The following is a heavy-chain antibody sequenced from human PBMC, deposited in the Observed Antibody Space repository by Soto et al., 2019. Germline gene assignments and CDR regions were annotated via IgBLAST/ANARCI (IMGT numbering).Heavy chain of an antibody. CDR1: GFTFSDSY. Sequence: GGSLRLSCAASGFTFSDSYMSWIRQAPGKGLEWISYITFSGNTVYYADSLKGRFTISRDNAKNSLYLQMNRLRAEDAAVYYCARVSWREKYGMDVWGQGTTVTVSS. V-gene: IGHV3-11*01. CDR2: ITFSGNTV. J-gene: IGHJ6*02. CDR3: ARVSWREKYGMDV.